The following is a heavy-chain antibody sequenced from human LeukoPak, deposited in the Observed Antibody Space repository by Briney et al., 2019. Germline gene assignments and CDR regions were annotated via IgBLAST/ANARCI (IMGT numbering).Heavy chain of an antibody. CDR1: GYTFTSYG. CDR3: ARVVGIVVVPAAIPRYFDY. CDR2: ISAYNGNT. Sequence: ASVKVSCKASGYTFTSYGISWVRQAPGQGLEWMGWISAYNGNTNYAQKLQGRVTMTTDTSTSTAYMELRSLRSDDTAVYYCARVVGIVVVPAAIPRYFDYWGQGTLVTVSS. D-gene: IGHD2-2*02. J-gene: IGHJ4*02. V-gene: IGHV1-18*01.